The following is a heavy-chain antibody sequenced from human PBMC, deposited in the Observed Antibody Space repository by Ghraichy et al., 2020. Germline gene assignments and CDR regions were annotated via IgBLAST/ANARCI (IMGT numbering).Heavy chain of an antibody. CDR3: ARDLDSSGWYLY. CDR2: INAYNGNT. D-gene: IGHD6-19*01. V-gene: IGHV1-18*01. CDR1: GYTFTSYG. Sequence: ASVKVSCKASGYTFTSYGINWVRQAPGQGLEWMGWINAYNGNTNYAQKLQGRVTMTTDTSTSTAYMELRSLRSDDTAVYYCARDLDSSGWYLYWGQGTLVTVSS. J-gene: IGHJ4*02.